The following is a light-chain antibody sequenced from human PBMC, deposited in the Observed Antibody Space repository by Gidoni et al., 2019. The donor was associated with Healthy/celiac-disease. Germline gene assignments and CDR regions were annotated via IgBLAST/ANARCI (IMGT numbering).Light chain of an antibody. CDR2: GAS. CDR3: QQYGSSPKT. V-gene: IGKV3-20*01. J-gene: IGKJ1*01. CDR1: QSVSSNY. Sequence: EIVLTQSPGTLSLSPGERATLTCRASQSVSSNYLAWYQQKPGQAPRLLNYGASRRATGIPDRFSGSGSGTDVTLTISRLEPEDFAVYYCQQYGSSPKTFGQGTKVEIK.